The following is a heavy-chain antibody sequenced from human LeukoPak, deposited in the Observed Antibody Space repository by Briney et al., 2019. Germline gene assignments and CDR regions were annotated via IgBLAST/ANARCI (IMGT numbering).Heavy chain of an antibody. CDR1: GYTFTVYY. CDR3: ARAADYGDYYYGMDV. J-gene: IGHJ6*02. D-gene: IGHD4-17*01. V-gene: IGHV1-2*02. CDR2: INPNSGGT. Sequence: ASMSVSCKSSGYTFTVYYMHWVRQARGQGREWMGWINPNSGGTNYAQKFQERVTMTRDTSISTAYMELSRLRSDDTAVYYCARAADYGDYYYGMDVWGQGTTVTVSS.